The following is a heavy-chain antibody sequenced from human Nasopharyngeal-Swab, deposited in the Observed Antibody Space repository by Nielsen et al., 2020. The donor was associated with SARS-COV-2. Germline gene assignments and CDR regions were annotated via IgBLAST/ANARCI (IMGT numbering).Heavy chain of an antibody. D-gene: IGHD6-19*01. CDR2: INHSGST. V-gene: IGHV4-34*01. J-gene: IGHJ4*02. CDR3: ARHESIAVAGVFDY. Sequence: SETLSLTCAVYGGSFSGYYWSWIRQPPGKGLEWIGEINHSGSTNYNPSLKSRVTISVDTSKNQFSLKLSSVTAADTAVYYCARHESIAVAGVFDYWGQGTLVTVSS. CDR1: GGSFSGYY.